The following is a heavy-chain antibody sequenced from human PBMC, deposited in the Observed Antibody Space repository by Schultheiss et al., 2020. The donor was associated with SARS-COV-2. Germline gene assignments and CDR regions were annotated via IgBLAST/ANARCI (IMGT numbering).Heavy chain of an antibody. J-gene: IGHJ6*02. CDR2: ISSSSSYI. Sequence: GGSLRLSCAASGFTVSSNYMNWVRQAPGKGLEWVSSISSSSSYIYYADSVKGRFTISRDNAKNSLYLQMNSLRAEDTAVYYCAKGPINHGMDVWGQGTTVTVSS. CDR3: AKGPINHGMDV. V-gene: IGHV3-21*01. CDR1: GFTVSSNY.